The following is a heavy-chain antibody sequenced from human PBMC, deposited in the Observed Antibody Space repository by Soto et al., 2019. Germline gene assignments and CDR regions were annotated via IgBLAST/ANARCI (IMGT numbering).Heavy chain of an antibody. CDR1: GYTFASYG. CDR3: AREGYTYGSPYYGMDV. J-gene: IGHJ6*02. D-gene: IGHD5-18*01. Sequence: GDSVKVSCQASGYTFASYGISWVRQAPGQGLEWMGWISGYNGNSKYSQKFRGRVTFTTDTSASTAYMDLSSLRSEDTAVYYCAREGYTYGSPYYGMDVWGQGTTVTVSS. CDR2: ISGYNGNS. V-gene: IGHV1-18*04.